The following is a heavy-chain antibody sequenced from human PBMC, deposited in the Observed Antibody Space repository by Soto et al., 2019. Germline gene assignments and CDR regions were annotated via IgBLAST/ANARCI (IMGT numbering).Heavy chain of an antibody. J-gene: IGHJ4*02. V-gene: IGHV1-18*01. D-gene: IGHD4-4*01. Sequence: QVQRVQSGAEVKKPGASVKVSCKASGYTFTNFGISWVRQAPGQGLEWMGWISAYNGNTNYAQKFQGRVTMTTDTSTSPAYMDVSSVRVGGGAVYLSASRVTPTDYWGQGTLVTVSS. CDR3: ASRVTPTDY. CDR2: ISAYNGNT. CDR1: GYTFTNFG.